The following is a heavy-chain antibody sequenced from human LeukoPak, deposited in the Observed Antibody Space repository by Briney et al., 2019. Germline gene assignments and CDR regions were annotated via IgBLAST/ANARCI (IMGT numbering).Heavy chain of an antibody. CDR2: IYYSGST. CDR1: GGSISSYY. D-gene: IGHD5-24*01. CDR3: ARHAHREMATIHFDY. V-gene: IGHV4-59*08. J-gene: IGHJ4*02. Sequence: SETLSLPCTVSGGSISSYYWSWIRQPPGKGLEWIGYIYYSGSTNYNPSLKSRVTISVDTSKNQFSLKLSSVTAADTAVYYCARHAHREMATIHFDYWGQGTLVTVSS.